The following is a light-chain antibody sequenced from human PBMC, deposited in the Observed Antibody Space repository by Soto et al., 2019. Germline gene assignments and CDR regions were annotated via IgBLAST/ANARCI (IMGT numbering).Light chain of an antibody. CDR1: QSISSW. Sequence: DIQMTQSPPTLSASVGDRVTITCRASQSISSWLAWYQQKPGKAPKLLIYDASSLESGVPSRFSGSGSGTEFTLTISSLQPDDFATYYCQQYNSYLFGQGTKGDI. CDR2: DAS. J-gene: IGKJ1*01. V-gene: IGKV1-5*01. CDR3: QQYNSYL.